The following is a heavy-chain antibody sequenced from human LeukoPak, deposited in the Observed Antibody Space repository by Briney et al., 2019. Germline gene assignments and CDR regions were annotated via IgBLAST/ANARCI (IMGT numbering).Heavy chain of an antibody. Sequence: ASVKVSCKASGYTFTTYDINWLRQATGQGLEWMGWMNPNSGNTGYAQKFQGRVTMTRNTSISTAYMELSSLRSEDTAVYYCARGPNKSDGGNSGSAWFDPWGQGTLVTVSS. V-gene: IGHV1-8*01. CDR1: GYTFTTYD. CDR3: ARGPNKSDGGNSGSAWFDP. D-gene: IGHD4-23*01. CDR2: MNPNSGNT. J-gene: IGHJ5*02.